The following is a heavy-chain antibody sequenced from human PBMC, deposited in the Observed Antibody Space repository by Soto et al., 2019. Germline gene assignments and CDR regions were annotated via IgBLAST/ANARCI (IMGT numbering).Heavy chain of an antibody. D-gene: IGHD6-13*01. J-gene: IGHJ6*02. CDR2: IYYSGST. CDR3: GSSSEGDYYYGMDV. V-gene: IGHV4-39*01. Sequence: XETLCLTCTVAGCSISSSSYYWGWIRQPPGKGLEWIGSIYYSGSTYYNPSLKSRVTISVDTSKNQFSLKLSSVTAADTAVYYCGSSSEGDYYYGMDVWGQGSTVTVSS. CDR1: GCSISSSSYY.